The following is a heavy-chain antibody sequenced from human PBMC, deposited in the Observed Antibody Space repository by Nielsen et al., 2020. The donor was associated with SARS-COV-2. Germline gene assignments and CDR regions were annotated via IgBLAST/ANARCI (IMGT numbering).Heavy chain of an antibody. V-gene: IGHV3-30*18. D-gene: IGHD2-15*01. CDR2: ISYHGSNK. Sequence: GGALRPPLAAPGFTFRPYGMHWGRQAPGKGLEWVAAISYHGSNKYYVDSVKGRFTISRHNSKNTPYLQMSSLREEETAVYYCAKDWTAIVVVPSGGVDYWGQGTLVTGSS. J-gene: IGHJ4*02. CDR3: AKDWTAIVVVPSGGVDY. CDR1: GFTFRPYG.